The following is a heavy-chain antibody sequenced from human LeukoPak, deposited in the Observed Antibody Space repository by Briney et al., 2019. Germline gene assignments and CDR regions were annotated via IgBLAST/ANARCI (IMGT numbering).Heavy chain of an antibody. CDR1: GFTFSGYY. J-gene: IGHJ4*02. CDR3: ARLGPEIWRQFGYFDY. D-gene: IGHD5-24*01. Sequence: PGGSLRLSCAASGFTFSGYYMSWIRQAPGKGLEWVSYISSSGSTIYYADSVKGRFTISRDNAKNSLYLQMNSLRAEDTAVYYCARLGPEIWRQFGYFDYWGPGTLVTVSS. CDR2: ISSSGSTI. V-gene: IGHV3-11*01.